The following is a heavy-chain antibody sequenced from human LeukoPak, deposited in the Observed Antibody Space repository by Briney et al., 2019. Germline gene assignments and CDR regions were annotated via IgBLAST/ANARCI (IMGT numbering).Heavy chain of an antibody. Sequence: ASVKVSCKASGYTFTSYAMHWVRQAPGQRLEWMGWINAGNGNTKYSQKFQGRVTMTRDTSTSTVYMELSSLRSEDTAVYYCARDLRFGEPHNWFDPWGQGTLVTVSS. D-gene: IGHD3-10*01. CDR3: ARDLRFGEPHNWFDP. J-gene: IGHJ5*02. V-gene: IGHV1-3*01. CDR1: GYTFTSYA. CDR2: INAGNGNT.